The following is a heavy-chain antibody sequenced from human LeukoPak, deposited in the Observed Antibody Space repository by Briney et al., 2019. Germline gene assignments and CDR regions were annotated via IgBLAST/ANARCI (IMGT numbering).Heavy chain of an antibody. J-gene: IGHJ4*02. CDR2: IKQGGSEK. Sequence: GGSLRLSCAASGFTFSSSWMTWVRQAPGTGLEWVANIKQGGSEKYYVDSVKGRFTISRDNAKNSLYLQMNSLRAEDTAVYYCARRGDYFDYWGQGTLVTVSS. CDR3: ARRGDYFDY. CDR1: GFTFSSSW. V-gene: IGHV3-7*01.